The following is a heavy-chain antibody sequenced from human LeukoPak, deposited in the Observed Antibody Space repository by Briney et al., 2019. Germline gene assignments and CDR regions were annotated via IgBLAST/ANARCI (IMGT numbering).Heavy chain of an antibody. D-gene: IGHD3-3*01. CDR1: GFSFSDYD. CDR2: IRYDGTNT. CDR3: ARWYYDFWSGYYTGRFDY. J-gene: IGHJ4*02. V-gene: IGHV3-30*02. Sequence: PGGSLRLSCAASGFSFSDYDMHWVRQAPGKGLEWVTFIRYDGTNTYADSVKGRFTISRDNAKNSLYLQMNSLRAEDTAVYYCARWYYDFWSGYYTGRFDYWGQGTLVTVSS.